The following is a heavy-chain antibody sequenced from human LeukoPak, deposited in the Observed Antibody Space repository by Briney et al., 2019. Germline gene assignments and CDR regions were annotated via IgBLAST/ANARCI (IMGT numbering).Heavy chain of an antibody. CDR1: GFTFSTYW. J-gene: IGHJ4*02. Sequence: GGSLRLSCAGSGFTFSTYWMHWVRQAPGGGLVWVSGTNTDGSTTSYADSVKGRFTISRDNAKNTVYLQMSSQRAEDTAVYYCAKESGYDVDLEYWGQGALVTVSS. CDR2: TNTDGSTT. CDR3: AKESGYDVDLEY. V-gene: IGHV3-74*01. D-gene: IGHD5-12*01.